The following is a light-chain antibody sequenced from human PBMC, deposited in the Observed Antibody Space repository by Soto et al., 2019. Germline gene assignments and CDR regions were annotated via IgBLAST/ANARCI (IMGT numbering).Light chain of an antibody. Sequence: DIQMTQSPSTLSASVRDRVTITCRASQNIVNWLAWYQQKPGKAPRILIYGASTLERGVPSRFSGSGSGTEFTLTITKLQPDDFATYYCQQYNTYSATFGQGTRLEIK. CDR2: GAS. J-gene: IGKJ5*01. CDR1: QNIVNW. CDR3: QQYNTYSAT. V-gene: IGKV1-5*01.